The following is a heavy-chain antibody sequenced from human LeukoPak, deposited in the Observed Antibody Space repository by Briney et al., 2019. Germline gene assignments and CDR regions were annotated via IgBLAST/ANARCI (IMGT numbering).Heavy chain of an antibody. V-gene: IGHV3-7*01. CDR1: GFTFSSYA. CDR3: ARADPSMADAFDI. D-gene: IGHD2/OR15-2a*01. J-gene: IGHJ3*02. CDR2: IKQDGSEK. Sequence: PGGSLRLSCAASGFTFSSYAMSWVRQAPGKGLEWVANIKQDGSEKYYVDSVKGRFTISRDDAKNSLYLQMNSLRAEDTAVYYCARADPSMADAFDIWGQGTMVTVSS.